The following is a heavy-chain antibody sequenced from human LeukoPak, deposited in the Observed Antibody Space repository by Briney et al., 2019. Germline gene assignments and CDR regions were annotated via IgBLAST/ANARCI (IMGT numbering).Heavy chain of an antibody. Sequence: GGPLRLSCAASGFTFSSYATSWVRQAPGKGLEWVSAISGSGGSTYYADSVKGRFTISRDNSKNTLYLQMNSLRAEDTAVYYCAKELLWFGELPDYWGQGTLVTVSS. D-gene: IGHD3-10*01. V-gene: IGHV3-23*01. CDR1: GFTFSSYA. J-gene: IGHJ4*02. CDR2: ISGSGGST. CDR3: AKELLWFGELPDY.